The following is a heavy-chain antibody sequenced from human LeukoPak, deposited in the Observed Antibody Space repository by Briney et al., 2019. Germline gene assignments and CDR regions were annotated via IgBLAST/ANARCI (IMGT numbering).Heavy chain of an antibody. J-gene: IGHJ4*02. CDR3: AKVRYYYDSSGYYPYDY. CDR1: DDSMNNYY. V-gene: IGHV4-59*01. Sequence: PSETLSLTCSVSDDSMNNYYWSWLRQSPGKGLEWIGNVYYRGTTNYNPSLKNRVTIAVDTSKKQVSLKVTAMTAADTAVYYCAKVRYYYDSSGYYPYDYWGQGTLVTVSS. CDR2: VYYRGTT. D-gene: IGHD3-22*01.